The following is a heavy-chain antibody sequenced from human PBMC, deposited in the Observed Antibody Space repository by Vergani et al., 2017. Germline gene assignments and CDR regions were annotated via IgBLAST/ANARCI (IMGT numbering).Heavy chain of an antibody. J-gene: IGHJ4*02. CDR1: GFTFSSYA. D-gene: IGHD3-3*01. CDR3: AKNVVRITIFGVERPAGGLDY. V-gene: IGHV3-23*01. CDR2: ISGIGGST. Sequence: EVQLLESGGGLVQPGGSLRLSCAASGFTFSSYAMSWVRQAPGKGLEWVSAISGIGGSTYYADSVKGRFTISRDNSKNTLYLQMNSLRAEDTAVYYCAKNVVRITIFGVERPAGGLDYWGQGTLVTVSS.